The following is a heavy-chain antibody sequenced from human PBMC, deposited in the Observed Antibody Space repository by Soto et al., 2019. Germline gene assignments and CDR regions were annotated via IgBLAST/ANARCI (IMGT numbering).Heavy chain of an antibody. Sequence: QVQLQESGPGLVKPSETLSLTCTVSGGSVSSGSYYWSWIRQPPGKVLEWIGYIYYSGSTNYNPSRKSRVTISVATSKNQFSRKLSSVTAADTAVYYCARAHLGGSYYYGGQGTLVTVSS. CDR3: ARAHLGGSYYY. D-gene: IGHD1-26*01. CDR1: GGSVSSGSYY. V-gene: IGHV4-61*01. CDR2: IYYSGST. J-gene: IGHJ4*02.